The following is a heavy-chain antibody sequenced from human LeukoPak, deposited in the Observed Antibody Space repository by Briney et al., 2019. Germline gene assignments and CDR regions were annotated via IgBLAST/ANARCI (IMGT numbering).Heavy chain of an antibody. D-gene: IGHD3-10*01. J-gene: IGHJ6*03. V-gene: IGHV1-69*13. Sequence: SVKVSCKASGGTFSSYAISWVRQAPGQGLEWMGGIIPIFGTANYAQKFQGRVTITADESTSTAYMELSSLRSEDTAVYYCARYSGYEFGPTTLFYYYYMDVWGKGTTVTVSS. CDR3: ARYSGYEFGPTTLFYYYYMDV. CDR2: IIPIFGTA. CDR1: GGTFSSYA.